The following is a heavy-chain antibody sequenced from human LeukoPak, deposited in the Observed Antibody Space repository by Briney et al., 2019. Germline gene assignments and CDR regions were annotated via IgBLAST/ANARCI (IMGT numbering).Heavy chain of an antibody. J-gene: IGHJ4*02. CDR3: ARRVAVAGPTDY. CDR2: IDPRDSYT. CDR1: GYSFTSYW. Sequence: GESLKISCKGSGYSFTSYWISWVRQMPGKGLEWMGRIDPRDSYTNYSPSFQGHVTISADKSISTAYLQWSSLKASDTAMYYCARRVAVAGPTDYWGQGTLVTVSS. V-gene: IGHV5-10-1*01. D-gene: IGHD6-19*01.